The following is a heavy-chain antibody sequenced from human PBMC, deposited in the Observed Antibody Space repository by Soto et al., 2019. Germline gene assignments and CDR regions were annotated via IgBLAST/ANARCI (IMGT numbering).Heavy chain of an antibody. D-gene: IGHD2-21*02. V-gene: IGHV4-4*07. CDR3: ARDQGVVVTAANWLDP. CDR1: GGSITDYS. CDR2: IFISGST. J-gene: IGHJ5*02. Sequence: SETLSLTCTVSGGSITDYSWVLIRQPAGKGLEWIGRIFISGSTNYNPSLKGRITMSLDTSKNQFSLKLNSAAATDTAVYFCARDQGVVVTAANWLDPWGQGILVTVSS.